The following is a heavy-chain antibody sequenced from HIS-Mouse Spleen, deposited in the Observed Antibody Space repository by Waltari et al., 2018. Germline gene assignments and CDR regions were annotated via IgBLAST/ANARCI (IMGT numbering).Heavy chain of an antibody. D-gene: IGHD7-27*01. CDR1: GGSISSSSYY. CDR2: IYYSGST. CDR3: ARSRTGGWYFDL. Sequence: QLQLQESGPGLVKPSETLSLTCTVSGGSISSSSYYWGWIRQPPGKGLEWIESIYYSGSTYYTPTLKRRVTISVATSKNQFSLKLSSVTAADTAVYYCARSRTGGWYFDLWGRGTLVTVSS. J-gene: IGHJ2*01. V-gene: IGHV4-39*07.